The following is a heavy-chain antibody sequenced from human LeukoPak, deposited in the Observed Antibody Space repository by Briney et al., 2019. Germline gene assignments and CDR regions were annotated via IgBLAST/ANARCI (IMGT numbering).Heavy chain of an antibody. CDR3: ARDPYYYDSSGYSY. Sequence: GGSVRLSCAASGFTFSSYSMNWDRQAPGKGLEWVSYISSSSSTIYYADSVKGRFTISRDNAKNSLYLQMNSLRAEDTAVYYCARDPYYYDSSGYSYWGQGTLVTVSS. V-gene: IGHV3-48*01. CDR1: GFTFSSYS. D-gene: IGHD3-22*01. J-gene: IGHJ4*02. CDR2: ISSSSSTI.